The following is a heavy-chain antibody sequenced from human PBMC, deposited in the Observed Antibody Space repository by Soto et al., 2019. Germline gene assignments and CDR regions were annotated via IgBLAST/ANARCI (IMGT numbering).Heavy chain of an antibody. CDR1: GGTFRSYA. J-gene: IGHJ4*02. Sequence: QVQLVQSGAEVKKPGSSVKVSCKASGGTFRSYAISWVRQAPGQGLEWMGGIIPIFGTANYAQKFQGRVTITADESTSIAYMELSSLRSEDTAVYYCARGLYYYDSSGYPFDYWGQGTLVTVSS. V-gene: IGHV1-69*12. CDR2: IIPIFGTA. D-gene: IGHD3-22*01. CDR3: ARGLYYYDSSGYPFDY.